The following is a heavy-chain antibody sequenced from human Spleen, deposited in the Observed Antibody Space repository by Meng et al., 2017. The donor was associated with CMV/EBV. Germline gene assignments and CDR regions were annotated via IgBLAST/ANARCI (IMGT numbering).Heavy chain of an antibody. J-gene: IGHJ4*02. D-gene: IGHD1-26*01. V-gene: IGHV3-74*03. Sequence: SCVVSGITFRSYWMHWVRQAPGKGLMWVSRINSDGSSMTFADSVKGRFTISRDNSKNTLYLQMNSLRAEDTAVYYCARQWEFVSPLDHWGQGTLVTVSS. CDR1: GITFRSYW. CDR2: INSDGSSM. CDR3: ARQWEFVSPLDH.